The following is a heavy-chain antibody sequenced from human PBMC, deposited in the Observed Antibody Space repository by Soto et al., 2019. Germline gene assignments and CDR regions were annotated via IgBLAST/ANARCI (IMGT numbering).Heavy chain of an antibody. Sequence: SETLSLTCAVSGDSSGSTLYFWGWIRQPPGKGLEWIGSISHSGSSYYNPSLNSRVTISADTSRIHLSLKLISVTAADTAVYYCARQSYDSSDYFDYWGQGTQVTVSS. V-gene: IGHV4-39*01. CDR2: ISHSGSS. J-gene: IGHJ4*02. D-gene: IGHD3-22*01. CDR3: ARQSYDSSDYFDY. CDR1: GDSSGSTLYF.